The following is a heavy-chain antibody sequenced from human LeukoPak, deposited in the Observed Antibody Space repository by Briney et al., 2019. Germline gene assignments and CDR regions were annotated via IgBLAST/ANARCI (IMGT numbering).Heavy chain of an antibody. CDR2: IYYSGST. CDR3: ARVGMITFGGVIGAFDI. J-gene: IGHJ3*02. CDR1: GGSISSYY. D-gene: IGHD3-16*02. Sequence: SETLSLTCTVSGGSISSYYWSWIRQPPGKGLEWIGYIYYSGSTNYNPSLKSRVTISVDTSKNQFSLKLSSVTAADTAVYYCARVGMITFGGVIGAFDIWGQGTMVTVSS. V-gene: IGHV4-59*01.